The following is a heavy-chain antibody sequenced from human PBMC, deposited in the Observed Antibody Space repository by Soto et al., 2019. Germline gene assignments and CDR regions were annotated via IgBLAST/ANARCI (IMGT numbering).Heavy chain of an antibody. Sequence: ASVKVSCKASGYTFTSYYMHWVRQAPGQGLEWMGIINPSGGSTSYAQKFQGRVTMTRDTSTSTVNMELSSLRSEDTAVYYCATGPCIAEAGTMRAFDIWGQGTMVTVSS. CDR3: ATGPCIAEAGTMRAFDI. D-gene: IGHD6-13*01. CDR1: GYTFTSYY. J-gene: IGHJ3*02. V-gene: IGHV1-46*01. CDR2: INPSGGST.